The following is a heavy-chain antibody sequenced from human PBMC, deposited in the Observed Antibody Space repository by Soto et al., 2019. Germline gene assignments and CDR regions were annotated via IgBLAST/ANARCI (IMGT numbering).Heavy chain of an antibody. Sequence: SETLSLTCTVSGGSISSYYWSWIRQPPGKGLEWIGYIYYSGSTNYNPSLKSRVTISVDTSKNQFSLKLSSVTAADTAVYYCARSVRYYGSGSPNYYYYMDVWGKGTTVTVSS. CDR3: ARSVRYYGSGSPNYYYYMDV. J-gene: IGHJ6*03. V-gene: IGHV4-59*01. CDR2: IYYSGST. D-gene: IGHD3-10*01. CDR1: GGSISSYY.